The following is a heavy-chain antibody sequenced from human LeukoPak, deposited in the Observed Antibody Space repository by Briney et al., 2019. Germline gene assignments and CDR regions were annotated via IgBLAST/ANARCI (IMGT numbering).Heavy chain of an antibody. CDR1: GFNFNDAA. D-gene: IGHD5-24*01. J-gene: IGHJ3*01. Sequence: GGSLRLSCAASGFNFNDAAMTWVRQAPGKGLEWVSLIASSGRSTYYTDSVRGRFTISRDNSKKTLSLQMNSLRVEDTAIYYCAKDIQLSAWGLGTMVTVSS. CDR3: AKDIQLSA. V-gene: IGHV3-23*01. CDR2: IASSGRST.